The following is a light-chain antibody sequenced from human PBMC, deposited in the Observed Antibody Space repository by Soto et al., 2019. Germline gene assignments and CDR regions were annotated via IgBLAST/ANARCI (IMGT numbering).Light chain of an antibody. Sequence: EIVMTQSPATLSVSPGERATLSCRASQSFSNNLAWYQQKPGQAPRLLIYGASTRATGIPARFSGSGSGTEFTLTINSLQSEDFAVYYCQQYNNWPGTFGQGTKVEIK. CDR1: QSFSNN. CDR3: QQYNNWPGT. V-gene: IGKV3-15*01. CDR2: GAS. J-gene: IGKJ1*01.